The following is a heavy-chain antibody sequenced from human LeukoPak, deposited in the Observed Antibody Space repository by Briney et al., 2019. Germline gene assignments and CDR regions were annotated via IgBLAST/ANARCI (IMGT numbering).Heavy chain of an antibody. CDR1: GGTFNNSA. Sequence: SVKVSCXTSGGTFNNSAISWVRQALGQGLEWLGGIMPLFGTAGYAQKLQGRVTITKDESTRTVYLELTSLTSDDTAVYYCARDVHGDYGSGWFDPWGQGTLVSVSS. D-gene: IGHD4-17*01. CDR3: ARDVHGDYGSGWFDP. V-gene: IGHV1-69*05. CDR2: IMPLFGTA. J-gene: IGHJ5*02.